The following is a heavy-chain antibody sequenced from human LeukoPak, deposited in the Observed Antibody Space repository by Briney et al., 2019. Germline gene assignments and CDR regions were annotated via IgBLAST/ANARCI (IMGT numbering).Heavy chain of an antibody. D-gene: IGHD2-2*01. J-gene: IGHJ4*02. V-gene: IGHV3-30*02. Sequence: GGSLRLSCAASGFTFSSYGMHWVRQAPGKGLEWVAFIRYDGSNTYYADSVKGRFTISRDNSKNTLYLQMNSLRAEDTAVYYCAKDRFVYCSSTSCLKPDYWGQGTLVTVSS. CDR1: GFTFSSYG. CDR2: IRYDGSNT. CDR3: AKDRFVYCSSTSCLKPDY.